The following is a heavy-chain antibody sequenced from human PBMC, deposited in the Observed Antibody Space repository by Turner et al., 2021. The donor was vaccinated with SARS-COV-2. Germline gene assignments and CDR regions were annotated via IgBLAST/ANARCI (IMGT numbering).Heavy chain of an antibody. CDR2: IFSGGST. CDR3: AREAPLGVNSMAFDY. V-gene: IGHV3-53*01. D-gene: IGHD3-10*01. J-gene: IGHJ4*02. CDR1: GFTVSSNY. Sequence: EVQLVESGGGVIQLAGSVRLACAASGFTVSSNYMRWVRQAPGKGLEWVSVIFSGGSTFYANSVKGPFTISRDNSKNTLYLQMNSMRTEDTAVYYCAREAPLGVNSMAFDYWGQGTLVTVSS.